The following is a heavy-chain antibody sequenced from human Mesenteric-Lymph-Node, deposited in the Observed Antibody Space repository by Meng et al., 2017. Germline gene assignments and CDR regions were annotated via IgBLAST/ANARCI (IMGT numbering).Heavy chain of an antibody. V-gene: IGHV3-30*18. D-gene: IGHD2-15*01. CDR2: ISYASNNK. J-gene: IGHJ4*02. CDR1: GFTLSSFV. CDR3: AKSLEAAATGFDY. Sequence: QVQLVESGGGVDQPGRSLRLSCVASGFTLSSFVMNWGRQAPGKGLEWVAVISYASNNKSYAVSVKGRFSISRDISKNTLYLQMNSLRPEDTAVYFCAKSLEAAATGFDYWGQGTLVTVSS.